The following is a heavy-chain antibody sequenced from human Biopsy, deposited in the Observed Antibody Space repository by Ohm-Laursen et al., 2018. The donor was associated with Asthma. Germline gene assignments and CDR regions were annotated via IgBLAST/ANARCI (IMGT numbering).Heavy chain of an antibody. CDR2: HDYEEGGT. D-gene: IGHD4-17*01. CDR1: GYSLTDLS. Sequence: GASATVSCKISGYSLTDLSMHWVRQAPGQGLEWMGGHDYEEGGTVNARRFQGRVTMTEDTSTDTAYMELSSLSSDDTAVYYCASDFPKDYVRYNFQFWGQGTLVTVSS. CDR3: ASDFPKDYVRYNFQF. J-gene: IGHJ4*02. V-gene: IGHV1-24*01.